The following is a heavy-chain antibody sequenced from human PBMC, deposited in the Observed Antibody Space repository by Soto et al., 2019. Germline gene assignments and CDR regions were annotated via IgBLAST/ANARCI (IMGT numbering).Heavy chain of an antibody. J-gene: IGHJ5*02. CDR3: ARQRRGGYWFAP. CDR2: IHHSGTT. CDR1: GGSISSHDHY. Sequence: SQTRWLTCSVSGGSISSHDHYCTYSRQSPGKCLGWIGSIHHSGTTNDNPSTKSRITVSIGTSKNYFSLNLTPVTAADTALDDCARQRRGGYWFAPWGQGTLVTVSS. V-gene: IGHV4-30-4*01.